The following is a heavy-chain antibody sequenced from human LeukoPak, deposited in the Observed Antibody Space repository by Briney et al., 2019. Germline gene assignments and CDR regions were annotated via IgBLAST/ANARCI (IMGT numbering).Heavy chain of an antibody. CDR3: AKDRLYYYGSGSTYMDV. CDR2: ISGSGGST. V-gene: IGHV3-23*01. J-gene: IGHJ6*03. D-gene: IGHD3-10*01. Sequence: QHWGSLRLSCAASGFTFSSYAMSWVRQAPGKGLEWVSAISGSGGSTYYADSVKGRFTISRDNSKNTLYLQMNSLRAEDTAVYYCAKDRLYYYGSGSTYMDVWGKGTTVTVSS. CDR1: GFTFSSYA.